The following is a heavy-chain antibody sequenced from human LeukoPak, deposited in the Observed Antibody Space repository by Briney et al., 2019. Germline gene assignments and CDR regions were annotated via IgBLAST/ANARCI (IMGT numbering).Heavy chain of an antibody. CDR3: ARDSSGRLY. V-gene: IGHV4-30-2*01. CDR2: INHSGST. D-gene: IGHD6-19*01. CDR1: GGSISSGGYS. J-gene: IGHJ4*02. Sequence: SETLSLTCAVSGGSISSGGYSWSWIRQPPGKGLEWIGEINHSGSTNYNPSLKSRVTISVDTSKNQFSLKLSSVTAADTAVYYCARDSSGRLYWGQGTLVTVSS.